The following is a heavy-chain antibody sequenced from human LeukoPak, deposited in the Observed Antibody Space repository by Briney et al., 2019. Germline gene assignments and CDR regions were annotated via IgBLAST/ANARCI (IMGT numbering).Heavy chain of an antibody. CDR2: IRYDGIVT. V-gene: IGHV3-74*01. D-gene: IGHD4-23*01. J-gene: IGHJ2*01. CDR3: AKASPANSNL. Sequence: GGSLRLSCVASEFTFSNYWIHWVRQPPGKGLVWVSRIRYDGIVTNYADSVEGRFTISRDNAKNTVHLQMNSLRDDDTAVYYCAKASPANSNLWGRGPLVTVPS. CDR1: EFTFSNYW.